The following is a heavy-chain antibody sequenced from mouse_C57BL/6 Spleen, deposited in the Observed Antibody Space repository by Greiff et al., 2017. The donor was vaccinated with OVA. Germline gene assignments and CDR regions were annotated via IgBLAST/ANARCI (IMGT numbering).Heavy chain of an antibody. CDR2: IHPNSGST. CDR3: AKARGGYDYDGLYYYAMDY. Sequence: VQLQQPGAELVKPGASVKLSCKASGYTFTSYWMHWVKQRPGQGLEWIGMIHPNSGSTNYNEKFKSKATLTVDKSSSTAYMQLSSLTSEDSAVYYCAKARGGYDYDGLYYYAMDYWGQGTSVTVSS. CDR1: GYTFTSYW. J-gene: IGHJ4*01. D-gene: IGHD2-4*01. V-gene: IGHV1-64*01.